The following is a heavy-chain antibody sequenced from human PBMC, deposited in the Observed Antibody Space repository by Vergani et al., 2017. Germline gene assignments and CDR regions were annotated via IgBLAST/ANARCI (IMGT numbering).Heavy chain of an antibody. Sequence: QVQLQESGPGLVKPSETLSLTCTVSGGSISSYYWSWIRQPPGKGLEWSGYIYYSGSTNYNPSLKSRVTISVDTSKNQFSLKLSSVTAADTAVYYCARNPYCGGDCYSDAMDIWGQGTMVTVSS. CDR1: GGSISSYY. CDR3: ARNPYCGGDCYSDAMDI. CDR2: IYYSGST. D-gene: IGHD2-21*02. V-gene: IGHV4-59*01. J-gene: IGHJ3*02.